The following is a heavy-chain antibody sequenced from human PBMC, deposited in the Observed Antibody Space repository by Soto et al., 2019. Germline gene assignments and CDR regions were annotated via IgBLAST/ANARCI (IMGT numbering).Heavy chain of an antibody. CDR3: ARDQAPYSNGWFY. J-gene: IGHJ4*02. CDR1: GYTFYSYG. D-gene: IGHD6-19*01. Sequence: QIQLVQSGPEVKKPGASMKVSCKASGYTFYSYGLIWVRQAPGQGLEWMGWISGYNGTTKYAQNFQGRVTMTTDRSTSTAYMEPRSLRYDDTAVYFCARDQAPYSNGWFYWGQGTLVTVSS. V-gene: IGHV1-18*01. CDR2: ISGYNGTT.